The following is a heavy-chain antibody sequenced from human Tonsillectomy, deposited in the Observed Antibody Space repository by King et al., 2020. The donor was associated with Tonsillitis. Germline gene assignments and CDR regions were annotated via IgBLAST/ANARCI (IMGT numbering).Heavy chain of an antibody. Sequence: QLVQSGAEVKKPGSSVKVSCKASGGTFSSYAISWVRQAPGQGLEWMGGIIPIFCTANYAQKFQGRVTITADESTSTAYMELSSLRSEDTAVYYCARAYMAYCGGDCYSQDYYYGMDVWGQGTTVTVSS. D-gene: IGHD2-21*02. J-gene: IGHJ6*02. CDR2: IIPIFCTA. CDR1: GGTFSSYA. V-gene: IGHV1-69*01. CDR3: ARAYMAYCGGDCYSQDYYYGMDV.